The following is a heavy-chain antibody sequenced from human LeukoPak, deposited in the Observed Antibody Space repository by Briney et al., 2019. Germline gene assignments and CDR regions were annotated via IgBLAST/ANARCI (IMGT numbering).Heavy chain of an antibody. CDR2: IYYGGST. CDR3: ARDLGFYGDYYFDY. Sequence: PSETLSLTCTVSGCSISSYYWSWIRQPPGKGLEWIGYIYYGGSTNYNPSLKSRVTISVDTSKNQFSLKLSSVTAADTAVYYCARDLGFYGDYYFDYWGQGTLVTVSS. V-gene: IGHV4-59*01. CDR1: GCSISSYY. J-gene: IGHJ4*02. D-gene: IGHD4-17*01.